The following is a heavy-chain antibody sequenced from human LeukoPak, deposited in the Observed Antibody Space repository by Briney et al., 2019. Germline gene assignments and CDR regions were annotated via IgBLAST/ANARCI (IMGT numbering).Heavy chain of an antibody. Sequence: SETLSLTCAVSGESISSYYWSWIRQPPGKGLEWIGYIYYSGSTNYNPSLKSRVTISVDTSKNQFSLKLSSVTAADTAVYYCARAGFSYYDSSGYNWFDPWGQGTLVTVSS. D-gene: IGHD3-22*01. CDR1: GESISSYY. CDR2: IYYSGST. CDR3: ARAGFSYYDSSGYNWFDP. J-gene: IGHJ5*02. V-gene: IGHV4-59*01.